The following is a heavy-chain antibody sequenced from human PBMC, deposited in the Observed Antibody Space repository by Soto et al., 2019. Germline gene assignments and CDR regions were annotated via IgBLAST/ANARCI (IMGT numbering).Heavy chain of an antibody. Sequence: SVKVSCKASGGTFSSYAISWVRQAPGQGLEWMGGIIPIFGTANYAQKLQGRVTITADESTSTAYMELSSLRSEDTAVYYCARDDDSSGDYYYYGMDVRGQGTTVTVSS. V-gene: IGHV1-69*13. CDR1: GGTFSSYA. CDR3: ARDDDSSGDYYYYGMDV. CDR2: IIPIFGTA. J-gene: IGHJ6*02. D-gene: IGHD3-22*01.